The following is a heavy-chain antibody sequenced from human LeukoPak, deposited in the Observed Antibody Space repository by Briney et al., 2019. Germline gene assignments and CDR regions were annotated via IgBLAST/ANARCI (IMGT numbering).Heavy chain of an antibody. CDR3: ARGQGYESYYYMDV. CDR1: GFTFSSYA. V-gene: IGHV3-23*01. J-gene: IGHJ6*03. D-gene: IGHD2-2*01. Sequence: GGSLRLSCAASGFTFSSYAMTWVRQAPGKGLQWVSAVSGSGAHTYYADSVKGRFTISRDNSNNTVYLQMNNLRPEDTAVFYCARGQGYESYYYMDVWGKGTTVSVSS. CDR2: VSGSGAHT.